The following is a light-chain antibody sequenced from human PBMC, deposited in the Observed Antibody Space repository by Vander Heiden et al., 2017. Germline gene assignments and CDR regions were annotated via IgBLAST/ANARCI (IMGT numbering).Light chain of an antibody. J-gene: IGKJ3*01. CDR1: QSFSNY. CDR3: QNHSKWVFT. CDR2: DTS. Sequence: PGERATLSCSFSQSFSNYLAWYQQKPGQPPRLLIYDTSNRDTGIPDRFSGSGSGTDFTLTISSLDPEDFAVYYCQNHSKWVFTFGPGTKVDIK. V-gene: IGKV3-11*01.